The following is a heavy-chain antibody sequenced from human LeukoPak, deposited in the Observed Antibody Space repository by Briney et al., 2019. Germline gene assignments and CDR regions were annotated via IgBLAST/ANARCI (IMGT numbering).Heavy chain of an antibody. CDR2: INPNSGDT. CDR3: ASGYNSGWTSDY. D-gene: IGHD5-12*01. V-gene: IGHV1-2*06. CDR1: GYTFIAYY. Sequence: GASVKVSCKSSGYTFIAYYMHWVRQAPGQGLEWMGRINPNSGDTDYAQKFQGRVTMTSDTSISTAYMELSRLRSDDTAVYYCASGYNSGWTSDYWGQGTLVTVSS. J-gene: IGHJ4*02.